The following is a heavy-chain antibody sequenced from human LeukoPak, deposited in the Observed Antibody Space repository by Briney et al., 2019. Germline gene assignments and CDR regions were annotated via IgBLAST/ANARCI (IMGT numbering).Heavy chain of an antibody. CDR3: ARANCGGNCYIDY. D-gene: IGHD2-21*01. CDR2: IIWNSGRT. Sequence: RTGGSLRLSCAASGFTFDDYAMHWVRQAPGKGLEWVSGIIWNSGRTTYADSVKGRFTISRDNAKNSLYLQMNSLRAEDMALYYCARANCGGNCYIDYWGQGTLVTVSS. CDR1: GFTFDDYA. J-gene: IGHJ4*02. V-gene: IGHV3-9*03.